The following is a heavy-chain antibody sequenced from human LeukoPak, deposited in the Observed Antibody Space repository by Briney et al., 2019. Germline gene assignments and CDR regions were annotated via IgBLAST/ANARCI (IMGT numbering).Heavy chain of an antibody. CDR2: IDPSDSYT. Sequence: GESLKISCKGSGYIFTSYWISWVRQMPGKGLEWMGRIDPSDSYTNYSPSFQGHVTISADKSISTAYLQWSSLKASDTAMYYCARRCSSASCPFDYWGQGTLVTVSS. V-gene: IGHV5-10-1*01. CDR3: ARRCSSASCPFDY. J-gene: IGHJ4*02. D-gene: IGHD2-2*01. CDR1: GYIFTSYW.